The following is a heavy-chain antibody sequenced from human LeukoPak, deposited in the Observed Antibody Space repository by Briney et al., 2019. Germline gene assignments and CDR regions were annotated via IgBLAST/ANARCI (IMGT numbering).Heavy chain of an antibody. CDR2: IYYSGST. CDR1: GGSISSYY. CDR3: ARRSDYGDYLNWFDP. V-gene: IGHV4-59*08. J-gene: IGHJ5*02. D-gene: IGHD4-17*01. Sequence: SETLSLTCTISGGSISSYYWSWIRQPPGKGLEWIGYIYYSGSTNYNPSLKSRVTISLDTSKNQFSLKLSSVTAADTAVYYCARRSDYGDYLNWFDPWGQETLVTASS.